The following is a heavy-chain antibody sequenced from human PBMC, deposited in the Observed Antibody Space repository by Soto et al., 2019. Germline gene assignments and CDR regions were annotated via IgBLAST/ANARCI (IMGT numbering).Heavy chain of an antibody. CDR3: ARDDYGDAYFQH. D-gene: IGHD4-17*01. CDR2: ISAYNGNT. CDR1: GYTFYSYT. Sequence: QVQLVQSGAEVKKPGASVKVSCKASGYTFYSYTIIWVRQAPGQGLEWMGWISAYNGNTNYAQKFQGRVTMTTDTSTSTAYMELRSLTSDDTAVYYCARDDYGDAYFQHCGQGTLVTVSS. J-gene: IGHJ1*01. V-gene: IGHV1-18*04.